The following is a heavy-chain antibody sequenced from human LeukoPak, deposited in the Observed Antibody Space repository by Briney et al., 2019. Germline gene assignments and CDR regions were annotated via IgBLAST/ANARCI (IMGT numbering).Heavy chain of an antibody. Sequence: GGSLRLSCEASGFTFSNYAMNWVRQAPGKGLEWVSGISGGSERTFYAESVKGRFTMSRDNSKNTLYLHMNSLRAEDTAVYYCAKADSSGYYYYYGMDVWGQGTTVTVSS. D-gene: IGHD3-22*01. CDR3: AKADSSGYYYYYGMDV. J-gene: IGHJ6*02. CDR2: ISGGSERT. V-gene: IGHV3-23*01. CDR1: GFTFSNYA.